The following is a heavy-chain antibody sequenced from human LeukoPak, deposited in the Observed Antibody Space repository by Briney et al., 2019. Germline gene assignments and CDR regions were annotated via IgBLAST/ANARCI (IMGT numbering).Heavy chain of an antibody. CDR1: GFTFSSYA. J-gene: IGHJ3*02. V-gene: IGHV3-23*01. D-gene: IGHD2-21*02. CDR3: VGCGGDCYREAFDI. Sequence: GGSLRLSCAASGFTFSSYAMSWVRQAPGKGLEWVSGSSGSGGGTYYAASVKGRFTISRDNAKNSLYLQMNSLRAEDTAVYYCVGCGGDCYREAFDIWGQGTMVTVSS. CDR2: SSGSGGGT.